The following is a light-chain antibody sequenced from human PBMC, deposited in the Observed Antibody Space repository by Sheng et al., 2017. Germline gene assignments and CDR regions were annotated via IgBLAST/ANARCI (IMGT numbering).Light chain of an antibody. J-gene: IGLJ1*01. CDR1: SDDVGVYDH. V-gene: IGLV2-14*03. CDR2: EVT. Sequence: QSALTQPASVSGSPGQSITISCTGTSDDVGVYDHVFWYQQHPGKVAKVIIFEVTKRPSGVSYRFSGSKSGNTASLTISGLQAEDEADYYCSSYTTTGTRVFGTGTTVTVL. CDR3: SSYTTTGTRV.